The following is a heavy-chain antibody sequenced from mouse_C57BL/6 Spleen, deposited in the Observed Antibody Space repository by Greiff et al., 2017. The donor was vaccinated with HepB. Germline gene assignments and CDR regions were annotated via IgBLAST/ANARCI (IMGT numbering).Heavy chain of an antibody. J-gene: IGHJ4*01. CDR1: GFTFSSYG. CDR3: ARGDDYDDAMDY. D-gene: IGHD2-4*01. V-gene: IGHV5-6*01. Sequence: EVQGVESGGDLVKPGGSLKLSCAASGFTFSSYGMSWVRQTPDKRLEWVATISSGGSYTYYPDSVKGRFTISRDNAKNTLYLQMSSLKAEDTAMYYCARGDDYDDAMDYWGQGTSVTVSS. CDR2: ISSGGSYT.